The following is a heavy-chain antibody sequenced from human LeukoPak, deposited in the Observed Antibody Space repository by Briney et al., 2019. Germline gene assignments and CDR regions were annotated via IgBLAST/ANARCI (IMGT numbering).Heavy chain of an antibody. CDR3: AKGDYYDFDY. J-gene: IGHJ4*02. D-gene: IGHD3-10*01. CDR1: GFTFSNYG. Sequence: GGSLRLSCAASGFTFSNYGMNWVRQAPGKGLEWVSIITSGVGITYYADSVKGRFTISRDNSKNTLYLQMNSLRAEDTAVYYCAKGDYYDFDYWGQGTLVTVSS. CDR2: ITSGVGIT. V-gene: IGHV3-23*01.